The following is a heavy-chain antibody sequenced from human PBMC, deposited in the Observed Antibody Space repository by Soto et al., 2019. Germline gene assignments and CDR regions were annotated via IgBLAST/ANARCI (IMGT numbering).Heavy chain of an antibody. V-gene: IGHV6-1*01. Sequence: PSETLPLTYALSGDSVASNDATWACIRQSPSRSLERLGRTYYMSRWQTDYAISVKSRISINPDTSNNQISMQLDSVTPDDTAVNYSARLKDNSWLESWAQGTLVPVS. CDR2: TYYMSRWQT. CDR1: GDSVASNDAT. J-gene: IGHJ5*01. CDR3: ARLKDNSWLES.